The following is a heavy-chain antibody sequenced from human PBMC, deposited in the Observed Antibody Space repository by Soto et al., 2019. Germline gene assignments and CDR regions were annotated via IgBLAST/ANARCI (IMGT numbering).Heavy chain of an antibody. Sequence: SETLSLTCAVYGGSFSGYYWSWIRQPPGKGLEWIGEINHSGSTNYNPSLKSRVTISVDTSKNQFSLKLSSVTAADTAVYYCARVLRYGYSYGSGSYHDYWGQGTLVTSPQ. CDR3: ARVLRYGYSYGSGSYHDY. CDR2: INHSGST. J-gene: IGHJ4*02. CDR1: GGSFSGYY. D-gene: IGHD3-10*01. V-gene: IGHV4-34*01.